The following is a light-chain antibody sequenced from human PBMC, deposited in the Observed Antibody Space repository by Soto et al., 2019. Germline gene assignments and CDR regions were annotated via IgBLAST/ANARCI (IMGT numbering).Light chain of an antibody. J-gene: IGLJ2*01. CDR2: LSSDGSH. V-gene: IGLV4-69*01. CDR1: SGHSSYA. Sequence: QSVLTQSPSASASLGASVKLTCTLSSGHSSYAIAWHQQQPEKGPRYLMKLSSDGSHSKGDGIPDRFSGSSSGAERYLTISSLQSEDEADYYCQTWDTGASVVFGVGTKLTVL. CDR3: QTWDTGASVV.